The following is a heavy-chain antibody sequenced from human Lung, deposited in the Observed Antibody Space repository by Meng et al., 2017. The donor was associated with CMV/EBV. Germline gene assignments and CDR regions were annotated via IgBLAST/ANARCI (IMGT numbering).Heavy chain of an antibody. V-gene: IGHV4-30-4*01. J-gene: IGHJ4*02. CDR1: GCSISSGDYY. CDR2: IYYTGST. D-gene: IGHD2-15*01. Sequence: VRLQASGPGLLNPSQTPSLTCTVPGCSISSGDYYWSWIRQPPGKGLEWIGYIYYTGSTYYNPSLKSRVIISVDTSKNQFSLKLNSVTAADTAVYYCARVGGCSGGGCYHRLFDYWGQGTLVTVSS. CDR3: ARVGGCSGGGCYHRLFDY.